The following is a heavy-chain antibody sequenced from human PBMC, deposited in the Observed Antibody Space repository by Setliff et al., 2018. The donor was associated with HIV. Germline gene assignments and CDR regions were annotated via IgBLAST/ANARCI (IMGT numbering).Heavy chain of an antibody. D-gene: IGHD1-26*01. J-gene: IGHJ4*02. V-gene: IGHV4-38-2*01. CDR2: IQSSGTT. Sequence: SETLSLTCAVSGYSISSGYYWGWIRQPPGRGREWIDNIQSSGTTYYNPSLKSRVTLSVDTSNNQFSLKLSSVTAADTAVYYCAGHLRWELPYYFDYWGQGTLVTVSS. CDR1: GYSISSGYY. CDR3: AGHLRWELPYYFDY.